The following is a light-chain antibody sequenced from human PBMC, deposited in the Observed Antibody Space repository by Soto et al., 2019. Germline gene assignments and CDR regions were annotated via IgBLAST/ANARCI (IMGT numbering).Light chain of an antibody. CDR2: GAS. CDR3: QQYNNWPPWT. Sequence: EIVMTQSPATLSVSAGERATLSCRASQSVSSNLAWYQQKPGQAPRLLIYGASTRATGIPARFSGSGSGTEFTLTISSLQSEAFAVYYCQQYNNWPPWTFGQGTKVDIK. V-gene: IGKV3-15*01. CDR1: QSVSSN. J-gene: IGKJ1*01.